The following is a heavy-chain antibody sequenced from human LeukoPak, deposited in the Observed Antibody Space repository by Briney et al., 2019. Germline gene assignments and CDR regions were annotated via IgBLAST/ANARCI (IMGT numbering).Heavy chain of an antibody. CDR3: AKMGSGWYIGY. D-gene: IGHD6-19*01. CDR1: GFTFSSYA. V-gene: IGHV3-30-3*01. CDR2: ISYDGSNK. J-gene: IGHJ4*02. Sequence: GGSLRLSCAASGFTFSSYAMHWVRQAPGKGLEWVAVISYDGSNKYYADSVKGRFTISRDNSKNTLYLQMNSLRAEDTAVYYCAKMGSGWYIGYWGQGTLVTVSS.